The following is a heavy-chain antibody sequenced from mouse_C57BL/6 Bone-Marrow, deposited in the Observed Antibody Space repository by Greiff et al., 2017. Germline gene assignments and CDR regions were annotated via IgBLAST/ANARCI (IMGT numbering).Heavy chain of an antibody. Sequence: EVKLMESGEGLVKPGGSLKLSCAASGFTFSSYAMSWVRQTPEKRLEWVAYISSGGDYIYYADTVKGRFTISRDNARNTLYLQMSSLKSEDTAMYYCTILYDPRYAMDYWGQGTSVTVSS. D-gene: IGHD2-3*01. J-gene: IGHJ4*01. CDR2: ISSGGDYI. V-gene: IGHV5-9-1*02. CDR3: TILYDPRYAMDY. CDR1: GFTFSSYA.